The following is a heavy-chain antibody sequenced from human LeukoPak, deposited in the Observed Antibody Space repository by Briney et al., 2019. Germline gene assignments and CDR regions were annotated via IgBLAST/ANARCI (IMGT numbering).Heavy chain of an antibody. CDR2: IYYSGST. J-gene: IGHJ6*03. Sequence: PSETLSLTYTVSGGSISSYYWSWIRQPPGKGLEWIGYIYYSGSTNYNPSLKSRVTISVDTSKNQFSLKLSSVTAADTAVYYCARSVEGYCSGDNCYYYYYYMDVWGKGTTVTVSS. CDR3: ARSVEGYCSGDNCYYYYYYMDV. D-gene: IGHD2-15*01. CDR1: GGSISSYY. V-gene: IGHV4-59*01.